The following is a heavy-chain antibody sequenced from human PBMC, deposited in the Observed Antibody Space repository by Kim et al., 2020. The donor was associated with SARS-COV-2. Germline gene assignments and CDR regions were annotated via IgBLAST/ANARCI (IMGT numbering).Heavy chain of an antibody. Sequence: GGSLRLSCAASGFTFDDYTMHWLRQTPGKGLEWVSLITWDGGKTDYVDSVRGRFTISRDNDKNSLYLQMHSLTTEDTALYYCAKQAGGDNYFDSWCQGTLVTVSS. CDR2: ITWDGGKT. V-gene: IGHV3-43*01. D-gene: IGHD4-17*01. CDR3: AKQAGGDNYFDS. CDR1: GFTFDDYT. J-gene: IGHJ4*02.